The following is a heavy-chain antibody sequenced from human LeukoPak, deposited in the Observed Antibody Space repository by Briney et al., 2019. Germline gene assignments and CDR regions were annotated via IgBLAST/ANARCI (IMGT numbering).Heavy chain of an antibody. CDR1: GFTFSSYS. V-gene: IGHV3-21*01. CDR3: ARDATLYYDFWSGYWNYGMDV. D-gene: IGHD3-3*01. J-gene: IGHJ6*02. CDR2: ISSSSSYI. Sequence: GGSLRLSCAASGFTFSSYSMNWVRQAPGKGLEWVSSISSSSSYIYYADSVKGRFTISRDNAKNSLYLQMNSLRAEDTAVYYCARDATLYYDFWSGYWNYGMDVWGQGTTVTVS.